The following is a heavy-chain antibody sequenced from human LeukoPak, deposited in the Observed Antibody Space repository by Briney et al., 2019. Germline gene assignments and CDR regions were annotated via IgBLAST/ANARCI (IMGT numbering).Heavy chain of an antibody. CDR2: INAGNGNT. D-gene: IGHD4-17*01. CDR1: GYTFTSYA. CDR3: ARGTRRDYGDYNWFDP. Sequence: ASVKVSCKASGYTFTSYAMYWVRQAPGQRLEWMGWINAGNGNTKYSQKFQGRVTITRDTSASTAYMELSSLRSEDTAVYYCARGTRRDYGDYNWFDPWGQGTLVTVSS. V-gene: IGHV1-3*01. J-gene: IGHJ5*02.